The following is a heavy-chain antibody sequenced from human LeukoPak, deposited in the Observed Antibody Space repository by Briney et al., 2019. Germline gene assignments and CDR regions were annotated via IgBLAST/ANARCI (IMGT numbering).Heavy chain of an antibody. CDR2: IFYSGST. CDR1: GGSISTSSYY. Sequence: SETLSLTCTVSGGSISTSSYYWGWIRQPPGKGLEWIGSIFYSGSTDYNPSLKSRVTISVDTSKNQFSLKLSSETAADTAVYYCARPGSSSWEYFQHWGQGTLVTVSS. CDR3: ARPGSSSWEYFQH. V-gene: IGHV4-39*01. D-gene: IGHD6-13*01. J-gene: IGHJ1*01.